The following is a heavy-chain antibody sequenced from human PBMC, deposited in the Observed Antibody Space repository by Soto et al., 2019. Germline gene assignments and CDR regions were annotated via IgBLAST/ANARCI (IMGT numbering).Heavy chain of an antibody. CDR2: ISANNGNT. J-gene: IGHJ6*02. V-gene: IGHV1-18*01. D-gene: IGHD4-17*01. CDR1: GYTFTSYG. CDR3: ASDRYGDDYYYAGMDG. Sequence: ASVKVSCKASGYTFTSYGISWVRQAPGQGLEWMGWISANNGNTNYAQKLQGRVTMTTDTSTSTAYMELSSLRSDDTAVYYCASDRYGDDYYYAGMDGWGQGTTVTVSS.